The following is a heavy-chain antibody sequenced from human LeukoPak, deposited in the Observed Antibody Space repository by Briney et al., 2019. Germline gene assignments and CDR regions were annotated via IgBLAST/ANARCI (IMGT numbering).Heavy chain of an antibody. V-gene: IGHV3-30*18. Sequence: SGGSLRLSCAASGFTFSSYGMHWVRQAPGKGLEWVAVISYDGSNKYYADSVKGRFTISRDNSKNTLYLQMNSLRAEDMAVYYCAKDRGIAAAGIDYWGQGTLVTVSS. J-gene: IGHJ4*02. D-gene: IGHD6-13*01. CDR3: AKDRGIAAAGIDY. CDR1: GFTFSSYG. CDR2: ISYDGSNK.